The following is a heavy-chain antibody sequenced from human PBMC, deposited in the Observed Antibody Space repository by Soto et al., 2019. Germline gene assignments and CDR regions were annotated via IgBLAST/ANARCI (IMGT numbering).Heavy chain of an antibody. Sequence: PSETLPLTCTFTGGSICRGGYYWSWSRQHPWKGLEWIGYIYYSGSTYYNPSLKSRVTISVDTSKNQFSLKLSSVTAADTAVYYCAKDRNPWSSSFSVLSFAFDIWGQGTMVTVSS. V-gene: IGHV4-31*03. D-gene: IGHD6-6*01. CDR2: IYYSGST. CDR1: GGSICRGGYY. CDR3: AKDRNPWSSSFSVLSFAFDI. J-gene: IGHJ3*02.